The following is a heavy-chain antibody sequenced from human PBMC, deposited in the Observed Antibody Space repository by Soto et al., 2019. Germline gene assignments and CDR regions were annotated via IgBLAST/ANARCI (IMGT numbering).Heavy chain of an antibody. D-gene: IGHD6-13*01. CDR1: GFTFSSYS. V-gene: IGHV3-21*01. CDR2: ISSSSSYI. Sequence: EVQLVESWGGLVKPGGSLRLSCAASGFTFSSYSMNWVRQAPGKGLEWVSSISSSSSYIYYADSVKGRFTISRDNAKNSLYLQMNSLRAEDTAVYYCARLIAAAGPIDYWGQGTLVTVSS. J-gene: IGHJ4*02. CDR3: ARLIAAAGPIDY.